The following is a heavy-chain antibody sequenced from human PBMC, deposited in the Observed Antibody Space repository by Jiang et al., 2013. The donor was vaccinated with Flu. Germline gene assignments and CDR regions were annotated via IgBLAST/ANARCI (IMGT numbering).Heavy chain of an antibody. CDR3: ARELIGADY. V-gene: IGHV3-11*01. D-gene: IGHD3-10*01. J-gene: IGHJ4*02. CDR2: IDGRGQIK. CDR1: GFTFDDYY. Sequence: QLVESGGGLVKPGGSLTLSCEASGFTFDDYYMSWYRQAPGKGPAWIAYIDGRGQIKHYVDSLKGRFTISRDNAKKTLYLHINSLRVEDTAIYFCARELIGADYWGQGTLVTVSS.